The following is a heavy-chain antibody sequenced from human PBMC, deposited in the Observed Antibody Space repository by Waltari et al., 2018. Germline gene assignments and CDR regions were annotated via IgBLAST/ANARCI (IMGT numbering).Heavy chain of an antibody. D-gene: IGHD3-10*01. V-gene: IGHV1-69*01. CDR1: GGTLSSYA. CDR2: IIPIFGTA. Sequence: QVQLVQSGAEVKKPGSSVKVSCKASGGTLSSYAISWVRQAPGQGREWMGGIIPIFGTANYAQKFQGRVTITADESTSTAYMELSSLRSEDTAVYYCARARITMVRGATPLEYFDYWGQGTLVTVSS. J-gene: IGHJ4*02. CDR3: ARARITMVRGATPLEYFDY.